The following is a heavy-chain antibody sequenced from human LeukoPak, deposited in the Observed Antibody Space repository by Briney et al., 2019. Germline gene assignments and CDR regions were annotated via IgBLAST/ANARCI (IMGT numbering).Heavy chain of an antibody. CDR3: AKGGGKAAAGTGD. D-gene: IGHD6-13*01. Sequence: GGSLRLSCAASGFTFSSYAMHWVRQAPGKGLEWVAVISYDGSNKYYADSVKGRFTISRDNSKNTLYLQMNSLRAEDTAVYYCAKGGGKAAAGTGDWGQGTLVTVSS. CDR2: ISYDGSNK. J-gene: IGHJ4*02. V-gene: IGHV3-30-3*01. CDR1: GFTFSSYA.